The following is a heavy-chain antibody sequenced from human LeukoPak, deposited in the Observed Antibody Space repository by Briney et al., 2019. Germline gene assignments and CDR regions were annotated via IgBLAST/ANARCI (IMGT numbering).Heavy chain of an antibody. V-gene: IGHV3-7*01. D-gene: IGHD4-17*01. CDR2: IKKDGGQ. CDR3: ARGPDYGDRLDYFDY. Sequence: GGSLRLSCAASGFMFSRHWMGWVRQAPGKGLEWVATIKKDGGQYHVDSVKGRFIISRDNAKNSLDLQMNNLRAEDTAVYSCARGPDYGDRLDYFDYWGQGTLVTVSS. CDR1: GFMFSRHW. J-gene: IGHJ4*02.